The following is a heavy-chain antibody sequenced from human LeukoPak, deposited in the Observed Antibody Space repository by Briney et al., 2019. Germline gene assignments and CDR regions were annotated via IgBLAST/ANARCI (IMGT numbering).Heavy chain of an antibody. J-gene: IGHJ4*02. D-gene: IGHD6-19*01. Sequence: PGRSLRLSCAASGFTFSSYAMHWVRQAPGKGLEWVAVISYDGSNKYYADSVKGRFTISRDNSKNTLYLQMNSLRAEDTAVYYCARDQGDLYSSGWYLRPFDYRGQGTLVTVSS. CDR1: GFTFSSYA. V-gene: IGHV3-30-3*01. CDR2: ISYDGSNK. CDR3: ARDQGDLYSSGWYLRPFDY.